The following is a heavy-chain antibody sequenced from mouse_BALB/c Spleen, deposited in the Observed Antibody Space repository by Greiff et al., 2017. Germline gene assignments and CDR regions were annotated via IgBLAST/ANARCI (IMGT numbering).Heavy chain of an antibody. CDR1: GYTFTSYW. J-gene: IGHJ2*01. CDR3: AREVTTVVAEDYFDY. CDR2: IDPSNSET. Sequence: VQLQQSGAELVKPGASVKLSCKASGYTFTSYWMHWVKQRPGQGLEWIGMIDPSNSETRLNQKFKDKATLNVDKSSNTAYMQLSSLTSEDSAVYYCAREVTTVVAEDYFDYWGQGTTLTVSS. D-gene: IGHD1-1*01. V-gene: IGHV1-74*01.